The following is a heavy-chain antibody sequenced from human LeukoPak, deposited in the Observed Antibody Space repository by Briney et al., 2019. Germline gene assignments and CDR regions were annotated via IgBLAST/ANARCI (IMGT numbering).Heavy chain of an antibody. Sequence: GGSLRLSCAASGFTFSSFAMHWVRQSPGKGLEWVAVIWYDGSNKLYADSVKGRFTISRDNLRNTLYLQMNSLSAEDTAVYYCARDRYSSMWSVFEYWGQGALVTVSS. V-gene: IGHV3-33*01. CDR3: ARDRYSSMWSVFEY. D-gene: IGHD6-13*01. J-gene: IGHJ4*02. CDR2: IWYDGSNK. CDR1: GFTFSSFA.